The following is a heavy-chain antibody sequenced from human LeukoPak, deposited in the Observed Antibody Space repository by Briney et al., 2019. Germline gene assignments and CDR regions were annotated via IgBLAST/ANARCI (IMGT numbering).Heavy chain of an antibody. CDR2: IYSGGTT. J-gene: IGHJ4*02. V-gene: IGHV3-53*01. D-gene: IGHD3-10*01. Sequence: GGSLRLSCAASGISVSSIYMSWVRQAPGKGLEWVAVIYSGGTTYYADSVRGRFTISRDNSKNTLYLQMNSLRVEDTALYYCARDMGFGDLMGYWGQGTLVTVSS. CDR1: GISVSSIY. CDR3: ARDMGFGDLMGY.